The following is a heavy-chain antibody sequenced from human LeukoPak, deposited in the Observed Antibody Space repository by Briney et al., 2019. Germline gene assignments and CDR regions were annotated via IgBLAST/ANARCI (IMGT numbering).Heavy chain of an antibody. J-gene: IGHJ3*02. CDR1: GFIFTNYW. V-gene: IGHV3-7*05. D-gene: IGHD6-6*01. CDR2: IKQDGSEK. Sequence: GGSLRLSCAASGFIFTNYWMDWVRQAPGKGLEWEASIKQDGSEKYYLDSVKGRFTISRDNAKNSLYLQVNSLRTEDTAMYYCARGDSFSSPDDAFDIWGQGTMVTVSS. CDR3: ARGDSFSSPDDAFDI.